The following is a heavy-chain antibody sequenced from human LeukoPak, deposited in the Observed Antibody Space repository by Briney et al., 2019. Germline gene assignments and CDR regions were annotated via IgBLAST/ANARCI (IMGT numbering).Heavy chain of an antibody. V-gene: IGHV1-2*02. Sequence: GASVKVSCKASGYTFTGYYIHWVRQAPGQGHEWMGWITPHNGGTNYAQKFQGGVTMTRDTSISTAYMELSRLRSDDTAVYYCARTKNLYPGWFDPWGQGTLVTVSS. J-gene: IGHJ5*02. D-gene: IGHD1-14*01. CDR3: ARTKNLYPGWFDP. CDR1: GYTFTGYY. CDR2: ITPHNGGT.